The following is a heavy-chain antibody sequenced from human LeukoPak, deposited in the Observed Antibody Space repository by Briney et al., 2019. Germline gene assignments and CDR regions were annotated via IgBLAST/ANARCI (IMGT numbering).Heavy chain of an antibody. D-gene: IGHD6-13*01. CDR3: AKGGIGEPAAVGN. CDR1: GFTFSSYA. Sequence: GGSLRLSCAASGFTFSSYAMTWVRQAPGKGLEWVSSIGGGGSTYYADSVKGRFIISRDNSKDTLYLQMNSLRVEDAAVYYCAKGGIGEPAAVGNWGQGTLVTV. J-gene: IGHJ4*02. V-gene: IGHV3-23*01. CDR2: IGGGGST.